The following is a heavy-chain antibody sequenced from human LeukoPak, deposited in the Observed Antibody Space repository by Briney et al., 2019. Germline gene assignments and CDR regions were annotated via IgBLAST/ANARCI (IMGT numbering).Heavy chain of an antibody. V-gene: IGHV4-34*01. Sequence: PSETLSLTCTVSGGSISSYYWSWIRQPPGKGLEWIGEINHSGSTNYNPSLKSRVTISVDTSKNQFSLKLSSVTAADTAVYYCARGGGYSYEGHDAFDIWGQGTMVTVSS. J-gene: IGHJ3*02. CDR3: ARGGGYSYEGHDAFDI. D-gene: IGHD5-18*01. CDR1: GGSISSYY. CDR2: INHSGST.